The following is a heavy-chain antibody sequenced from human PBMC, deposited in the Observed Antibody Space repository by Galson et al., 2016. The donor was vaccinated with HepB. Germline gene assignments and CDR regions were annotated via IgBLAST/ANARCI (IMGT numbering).Heavy chain of an antibody. CDR2: IYWNDDE. V-gene: IGHV2-5*01. J-gene: IGHJ4*02. CDR3: VHIVHSGSYYYFAY. D-gene: IGHD1-26*01. Sequence: PALVKPTQTLTLTCTFSGFSLSSSGVGVGWIRQSPGKALEWLAFIYWNDDERYSPSLKSRLSITKDTSKNQVVLTMTNMDPVDTATYYCVHIVHSGSYYYFAYWGQGTLVTVSS. CDR1: GFSLSSSGVG.